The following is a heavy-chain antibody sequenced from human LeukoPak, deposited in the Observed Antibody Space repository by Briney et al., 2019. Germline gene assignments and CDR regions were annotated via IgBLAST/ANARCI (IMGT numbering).Heavy chain of an antibody. CDR3: AKKARYCSGGYCYADVDY. D-gene: IGHD2-15*01. J-gene: IGHJ4*02. Sequence: PGGSLRPSCGASGFPFSSSGMHWVRQAPGKGLEWVAFIGYDGSNKYYAESVKDRFTISRDNSKNTLFLQMNSLRTEDTAVYHCAKKARYCSGGYCYADVDYWGQGTPVTVSS. CDR1: GFPFSSSG. V-gene: IGHV3-30*02. CDR2: IGYDGSNK.